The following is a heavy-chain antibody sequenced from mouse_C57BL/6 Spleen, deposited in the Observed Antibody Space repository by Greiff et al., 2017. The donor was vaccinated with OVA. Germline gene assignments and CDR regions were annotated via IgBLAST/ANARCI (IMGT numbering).Heavy chain of an antibody. CDR1: GYTFTDYY. CDR3: AREWYFDV. J-gene: IGHJ1*03. Sequence: VQLKESGPVLVKPGASVKMSCKASGYTFTDYYMNWVKQSHGKSLEWIGVINPYNGGTSYNQKFKGKATLTVDKSSSTAYMELNSLTSEDSAVYYCAREWYFDVWGTGTTVTVSS. CDR2: INPYNGGT. V-gene: IGHV1-19*01.